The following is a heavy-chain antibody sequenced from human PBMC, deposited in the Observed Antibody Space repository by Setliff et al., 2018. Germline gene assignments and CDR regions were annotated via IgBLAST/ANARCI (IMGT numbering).Heavy chain of an antibody. CDR2: IITSTGKT. D-gene: IGHD1-26*01. CDR1: GYTFTNFG. V-gene: IGHV1-18*01. CDR3: ARDTHQWDPLYFDS. J-gene: IGHJ4*02. Sequence: ASVKVSCKASGYTFTNFGFHWLRQAPGQGLEWMAMIITSTGKTSYAQKFRGRVTLTKDTSTNTKYMELRSLRSDDTAMYYCARDTHQWDPLYFDSWGQGTLVTVSS.